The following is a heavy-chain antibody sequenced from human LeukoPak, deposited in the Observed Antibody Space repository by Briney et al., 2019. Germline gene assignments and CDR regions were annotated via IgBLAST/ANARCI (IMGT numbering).Heavy chain of an antibody. D-gene: IGHD4-17*01. Sequence: SETLSLTCTVSGGSISTYYWSWIRQPAGKGLEWIGYIYYSGSTNYNPSLKSRVTMSVHTSQNQFSLRLNSVTAADTAVYYCARRSYGDYFDYWGQGTLVTVSS. CDR1: GGSISTYY. CDR3: ARRSYGDYFDY. J-gene: IGHJ4*02. V-gene: IGHV4-59*08. CDR2: IYYSGST.